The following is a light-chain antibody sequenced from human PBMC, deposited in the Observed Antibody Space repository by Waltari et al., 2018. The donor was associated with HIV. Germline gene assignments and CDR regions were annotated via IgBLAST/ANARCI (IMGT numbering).Light chain of an antibody. CDR3: ATWDDSLSGVV. CDR2: RDN. J-gene: IGLJ2*01. Sequence: QSVLTQPPSASGTPGQRVTISCSGSSSNIGSNSVYWYQQLPGTAPTLLIYRDNQRPSGVPDRFSGSKSGTSASLAISGLRSDDEADYYCATWDDSLSGVVFGGGTKVTVL. CDR1: SSNIGSNS. V-gene: IGLV1-47*01.